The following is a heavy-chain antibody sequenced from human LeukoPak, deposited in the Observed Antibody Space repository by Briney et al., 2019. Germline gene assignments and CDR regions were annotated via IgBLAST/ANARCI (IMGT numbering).Heavy chain of an antibody. J-gene: IGHJ4*02. D-gene: IGHD5-18*01. Sequence: SETLSLTRTVSGGSISSYYWSWIRQPPGKGLEWIGYIYYSGSTNYNPSLKSRVTISVDTSKNQFSLKLSSVTAADTAVYYCARGPPWIQLWFSPYFDYWGQGTLVTVS. CDR1: GGSISSYY. CDR3: ARGPPWIQLWFSPYFDY. CDR2: IYYSGST. V-gene: IGHV4-59*01.